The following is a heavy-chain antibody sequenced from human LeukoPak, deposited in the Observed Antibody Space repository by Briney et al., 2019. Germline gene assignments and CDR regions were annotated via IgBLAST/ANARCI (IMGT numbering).Heavy chain of an antibody. CDR2: ISYDGSNK. Sequence: GGSLRLSCAASGFTFSSYAMHWVRRAPGKGLEWVAVISYDGSNKYYADSVKGRFTISRDNSKNTLYLQMNSLRAEDTAVYYCASAVRTGTRGLVYWGQGTLVTVSS. CDR3: ASAVRTGTRGLVY. D-gene: IGHD3-16*01. CDR1: GFTFSSYA. J-gene: IGHJ4*02. V-gene: IGHV3-30-3*01.